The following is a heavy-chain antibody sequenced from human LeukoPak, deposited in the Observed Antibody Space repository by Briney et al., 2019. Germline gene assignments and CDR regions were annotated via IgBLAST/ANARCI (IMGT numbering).Heavy chain of an antibody. CDR2: INPNSGGT. D-gene: IGHD1-26*01. J-gene: IGHJ2*01. CDR1: GYTFTGYY. CDR3: ATDSGRYRNWYFDL. V-gene: IGHV1-2*02. Sequence: ASVKVSCKASGYTFTGYYMHWVRQAPGQGLEWMGWINPNSGGTNYAQKFQGRVTMTRNTSISTAYMELSSLRSEDTAVYYCATDSGRYRNWYFDLWGRGTLVTVSS.